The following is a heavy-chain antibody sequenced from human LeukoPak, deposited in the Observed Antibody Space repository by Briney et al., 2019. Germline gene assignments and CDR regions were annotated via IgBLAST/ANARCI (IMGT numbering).Heavy chain of an antibody. V-gene: IGHV3-53*01. CDR2: IYTGGTT. CDR1: GFTVSSAY. D-gene: IGHD1-20*01. Sequence: GGSLRLSCAASGFTVSSAYMSWLRQAPGKGLEWVSLIYTGGTTYYADSVKGRFTISRDNSENTLYLQMNSLRAEDTAVYYCARGITGSNNWFDPWGQGTLVTVSS. J-gene: IGHJ5*02. CDR3: ARGITGSNNWFDP.